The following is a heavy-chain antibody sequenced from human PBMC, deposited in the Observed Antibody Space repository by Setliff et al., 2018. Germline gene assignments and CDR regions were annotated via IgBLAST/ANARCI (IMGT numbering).Heavy chain of an antibody. V-gene: IGHV4-38-2*01. D-gene: IGHD2-2*01. CDR1: GFSISSGYY. J-gene: IGHJ4*02. Sequence: PSETLSLTCAVSGFSISSGYYWGWIRQPPGKGLEWIVNIHHSGKAYYNPSLKSRLTMSVDPSKNQFSLKLNSVTAADTAVYYCARGGERYHTANWGQGALVTVSS. CDR3: ARGGERYHTAN. CDR2: IHHSGKA.